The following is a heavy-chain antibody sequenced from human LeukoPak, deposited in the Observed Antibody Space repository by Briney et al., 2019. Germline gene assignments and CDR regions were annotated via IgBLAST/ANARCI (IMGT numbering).Heavy chain of an antibody. D-gene: IGHD3-3*01. Sequence: SVKVSCKASGGTFSSYAISWVRQAPGQGLEWMGGIIPIFGTANYAQKFQGRVTITADESTRTAYMELSSLRYGATALYYWSRGSFGDFWSAGSSWFVLWGEETLVTLSS. V-gene: IGHV1-69*01. CDR1: GGTFSSYA. J-gene: IGHJ5*02. CDR3: SRGSFGDFWSAGSSWFVL. CDR2: IIPIFGTA.